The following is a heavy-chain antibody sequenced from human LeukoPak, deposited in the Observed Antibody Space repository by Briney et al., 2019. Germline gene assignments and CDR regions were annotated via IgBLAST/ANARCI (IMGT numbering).Heavy chain of an antibody. Sequence: PSQTLSLTCTVSGGSISSYYWSWIRQPPGKGLGWIGYIYYSGSTNYNPSLKSRVTISVDTSKNQFSLKLSSVTAADTAVYYCARARGEYYYYGMDVWGQGTTVTVSS. CDR3: ARARGEYYYYGMDV. V-gene: IGHV4-59*01. CDR1: GGSISSYY. J-gene: IGHJ6*02. D-gene: IGHD3-16*01. CDR2: IYYSGST.